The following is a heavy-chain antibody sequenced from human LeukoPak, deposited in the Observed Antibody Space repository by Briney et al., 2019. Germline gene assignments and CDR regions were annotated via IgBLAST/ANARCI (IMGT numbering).Heavy chain of an antibody. CDR1: GFTFSSLA. D-gene: IGHD2/OR15-2a*01. CDR3: ARVGLSPFDY. CDR2: IRSNGDTT. Sequence: GGSLRLSCTASGFTFSSLAMTWVRQAPGKGLEWVSTIRSNGDTTYNADSVKGRFTISRDESKNTPYLQMNSLRAEDTALYYCARVGLSPFDYWGQGTLVTVSS. V-gene: IGHV3-23*01. J-gene: IGHJ4*02.